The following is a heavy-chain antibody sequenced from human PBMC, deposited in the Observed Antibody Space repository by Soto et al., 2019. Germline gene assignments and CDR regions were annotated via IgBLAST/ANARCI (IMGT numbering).Heavy chain of an antibody. CDR3: AAANWNDQGYWFDP. V-gene: IGHV3-64*01. Sequence: EVQLVESGGGLVQPGGSLRLSCAASGFTFSSYAMHWVRQAPGKGLEYVSAISSNGGSTYYANSVKGRFTISRDNSKNTLYLKMGSLRAEDMAVYYCAAANWNDQGYWFDPWGQGTLVTVSS. D-gene: IGHD1-20*01. J-gene: IGHJ5*02. CDR1: GFTFSSYA. CDR2: ISSNGGST.